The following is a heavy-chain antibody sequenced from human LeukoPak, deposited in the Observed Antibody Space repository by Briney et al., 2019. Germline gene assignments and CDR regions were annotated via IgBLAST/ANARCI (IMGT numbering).Heavy chain of an antibody. Sequence: GSLRLFLSGPGFNLCTLFIIWGRQGPGEGLEWGLGICGCGGSTTYADSVKGRFTISRDNSNNTLYLQMNSLRAEDTAVYYCAKSAGGFWEVLGLLFGPFDYWGQGILVTVSS. J-gene: IGHJ4*02. CDR3: AKSAGGFWEVLGLLFGPFDY. CDR1: GFNLCTLF. CDR2: ICGCGGST. D-gene: IGHD3/OR15-3a*01. V-gene: IGHV3-23*01.